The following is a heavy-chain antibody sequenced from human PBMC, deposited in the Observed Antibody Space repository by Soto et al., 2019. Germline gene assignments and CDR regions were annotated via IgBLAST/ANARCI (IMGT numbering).Heavy chain of an antibody. V-gene: IGHV1-2*02. CDR2: INAHSGGT. CDR1: GFSFTGYY. J-gene: IGHJ4*02. Sequence: ASVKVSCKASGFSFTGYYIHWLRQAPGQGLEWMGWINAHSGGTEYAQKFQGRVTLTRDTSIATAYLTLTSLTSDDTALYYCAKERGIVVVIIGDYWGQGTLVTVSS. CDR3: AKERGIVVVIIGDY. D-gene: IGHD3-22*01.